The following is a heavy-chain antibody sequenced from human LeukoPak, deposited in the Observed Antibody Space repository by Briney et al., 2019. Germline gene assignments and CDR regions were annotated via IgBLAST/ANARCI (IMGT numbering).Heavy chain of an antibody. CDR2: IRYDGSNK. D-gene: IGHD3-10*01. CDR3: AKDSGLWFQGAFDI. J-gene: IGHJ3*02. V-gene: IGHV3-30*02. CDR1: GFTFSSYG. Sequence: GGSLRLSCAASGFTFSSYGMHWVRQAPGKGLEWVAFIRYDGSNKYYADSVKGRFTISRDNSKNTLYLQMNSLRAEDTAVYYCAKDSGLWFQGAFDIWGQGTMVTVSS.